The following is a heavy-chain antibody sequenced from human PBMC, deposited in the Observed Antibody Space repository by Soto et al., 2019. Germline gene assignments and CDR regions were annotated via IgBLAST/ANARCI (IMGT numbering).Heavy chain of an antibody. D-gene: IGHD1-1*01. Sequence: GGSMRLSCAASGFTFSSYAMHWVSQAQGKGLEWVAVMSYDGSNKYYADSVKGRFTISRDNSKNTLYLQMNSLRAEDTAVYYCARELNWNDYDAFDIWGQGTMVTVSS. J-gene: IGHJ3*02. CDR1: GFTFSSYA. CDR2: MSYDGSNK. V-gene: IGHV3-30-3*01. CDR3: ARELNWNDYDAFDI.